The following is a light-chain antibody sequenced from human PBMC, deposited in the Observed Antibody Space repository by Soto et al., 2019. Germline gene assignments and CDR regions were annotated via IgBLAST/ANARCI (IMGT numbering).Light chain of an antibody. CDR1: SSNIGGNS. CDR3: GSWDSSLSAYV. J-gene: IGLJ1*01. CDR2: DDD. V-gene: IGLV1-51*01. Sequence: QSVLTQPPSVSAAPGQKVTISCSGSSSNIGGNSVSWYQQLPGTAPKLLIYDDDKRPSGIPDRFSGSKSGTSATLGITGFRTGDEADYYCGSWDSSLSAYVFATGTKVT.